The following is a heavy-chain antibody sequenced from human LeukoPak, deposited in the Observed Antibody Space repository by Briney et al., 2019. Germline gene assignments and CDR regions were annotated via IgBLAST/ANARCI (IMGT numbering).Heavy chain of an antibody. CDR2: ISYDGSNK. Sequence: GGSLRLSCAASGFTFSSYGMHWVRQAPGKGLEWVAVISYDGSNKYYADSVKGRFTISRDNSKNTLYLQTNSLRAEDTAVYYCAKDRKTFNAFDIWGQGTMVTVSS. CDR1: GFTFSSYG. J-gene: IGHJ3*02. CDR3: AKDRKTFNAFDI. V-gene: IGHV3-30*18.